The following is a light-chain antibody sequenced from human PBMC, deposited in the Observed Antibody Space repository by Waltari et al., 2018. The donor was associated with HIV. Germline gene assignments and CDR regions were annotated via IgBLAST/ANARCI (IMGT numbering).Light chain of an antibody. CDR2: RNN. V-gene: IGLV1-44*01. CDR3: AAWDDSLNGEV. Sequence: QSVLTQPPSASGTPGQRVTISCSGSSYNIGSNTVNWYQQLPGTAPKRPIDRNNQRPAGVPDRFPGSNSGTSASLAISGVQSEDEADYYCAAWDDSLNGEVFGGGTKLTVL. J-gene: IGLJ2*01. CDR1: SYNIGSNT.